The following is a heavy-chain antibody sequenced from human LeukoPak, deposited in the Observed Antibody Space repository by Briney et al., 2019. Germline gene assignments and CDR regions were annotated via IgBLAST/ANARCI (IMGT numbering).Heavy chain of an antibody. V-gene: IGHV3-11*01. J-gene: IGHJ4*02. D-gene: IGHD6-13*01. Sequence: PGGSLTLSCAASGFTFSDYYMSWLRQAPGKGLEWVSYISSSGSTIYYADSVKGRFTISRDNAKNSLYLQMNSLRAEDTAVYYCARSIAAAGDFDYWGQGTLVTVSS. CDR3: ARSIAAAGDFDY. CDR2: ISSSGSTI. CDR1: GFTFSDYY.